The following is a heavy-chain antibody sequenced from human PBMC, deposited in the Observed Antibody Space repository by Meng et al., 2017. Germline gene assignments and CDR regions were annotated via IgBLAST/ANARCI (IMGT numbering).Heavy chain of an antibody. V-gene: IGHV4-4*02. Sequence: GEGVVRPACALALTCGCPGGRVSSGDGWSWGRQPPGKGREGIGESYHGGDTNYNPSLKSRVTISIDKSKNQFSLKLSSVTAADTAVYYCASWIYSCGWQWGQGTLVTVSS. D-gene: IGHD6-19*01. CDR1: GGRVSSGDG. J-gene: IGHJ4*02. CDR2: SYHGGDT. CDR3: ASWIYSCGWQ.